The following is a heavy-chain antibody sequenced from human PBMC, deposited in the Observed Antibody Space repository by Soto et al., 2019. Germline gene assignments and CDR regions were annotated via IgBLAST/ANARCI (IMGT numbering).Heavy chain of an antibody. J-gene: IGHJ5*02. D-gene: IGHD6-6*01. CDR3: ARGGIAARGNAFDP. CDR1: GYTFTGYY. CDR2: INPNSGGT. V-gene: IGHV1-2*02. Sequence: ASVKVSCKASGYTFTGYYMHWVRQAPGQGLEWMGWINPNSGGTDYAQKFQGRVTMTRDTSISTAYMELSRLRSDDTAVYYCARGGIAARGNAFDPWGQGTLVTVSS.